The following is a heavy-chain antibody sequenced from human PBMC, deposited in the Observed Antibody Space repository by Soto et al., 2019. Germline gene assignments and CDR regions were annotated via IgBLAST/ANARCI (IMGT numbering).Heavy chain of an antibody. CDR3: ARSYTYDFDH. J-gene: IGHJ4*02. CDR1: GFSFGVSGVG. V-gene: IGHV2-5*01. CDR2: VFWNDDK. Sequence: QITLKESGPTLVKPTQTLTLTCTFSGFSFGVSGVGVGWIRQPPGRALEWLGLVFWNDDKRYSPSLESRLTLPKDTSNNQVVITVTNLDPGDTGTYYCARSYTYDFDHWGQGTLVTDSS. D-gene: IGHD3-16*01.